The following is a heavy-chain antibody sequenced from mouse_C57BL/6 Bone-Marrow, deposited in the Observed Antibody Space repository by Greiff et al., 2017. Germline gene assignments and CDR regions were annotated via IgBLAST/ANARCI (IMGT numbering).Heavy chain of an antibody. CDR1: GFTFSDFY. CDR2: SRNKANDYTT. CDR3: ARGYHLYYAMDY. V-gene: IGHV7-1*01. J-gene: IGHJ4*01. Sequence: EVKLVESGGGLVQSGRSLRLSCATSGFTFSDFYMEWVRQAPGKGLEWIAASRNKANDYTTEYSASVKGRFIVSRDTSQSILYLQMNALRAEDTAIYYCARGYHLYYAMDYWGQGTSVTVSS.